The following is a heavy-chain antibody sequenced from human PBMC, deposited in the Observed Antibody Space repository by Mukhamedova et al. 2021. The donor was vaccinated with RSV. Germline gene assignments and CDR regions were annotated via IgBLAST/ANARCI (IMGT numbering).Heavy chain of an antibody. J-gene: IGHJ4*02. CDR2: ISYDGSNK. D-gene: IGHD3-22*01. Sequence: GKGLEWVAVISYDGSNKYYADSVKGRFTISRDNSKNTLYLQMNSPRAEDTAVYYCARGGGDYYDSSGYYDYYFHYWGQGTLVTVS. CDR3: ARGGGDYYDSSGYYDYYFHY. V-gene: IGHV3-30*04.